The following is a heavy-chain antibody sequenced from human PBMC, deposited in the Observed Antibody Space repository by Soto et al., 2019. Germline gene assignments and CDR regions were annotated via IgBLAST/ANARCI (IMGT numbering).Heavy chain of an antibody. CDR2: IYDSGST. Sequence: SETLSLRCSLSAGSVSIYYWIWILEPQGRGLWWVVYIYDSGSTNYNPSLKSGVTISVDMSKNQFSLKLRSVTAADTAVYYCARDRYCSGGGCYGFDPWCQGTLVIVCS. V-gene: IGHV4-59*02. CDR3: ARDRYCSGGGCYGFDP. CDR1: AGSVSIYY. D-gene: IGHD2-15*01. J-gene: IGHJ5*02.